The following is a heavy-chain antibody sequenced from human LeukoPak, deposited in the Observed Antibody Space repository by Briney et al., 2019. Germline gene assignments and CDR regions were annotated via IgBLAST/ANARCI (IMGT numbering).Heavy chain of an antibody. CDR3: ARRRGSISWYDFFDY. CDR1: GGSISNYY. V-gene: IGHV4-39*01. CDR2: IYYSGST. J-gene: IGHJ4*02. Sequence: SETLSLTCTVSGGSISNYYWGWIRQPPGKGLEWIGSIYYSGSTYYNPSLKSRVTIAVDTSKNQFSLKLSSVTAADTAVYYCARRRGSISWYDFFDYWGQGTLVTVSS. D-gene: IGHD6-13*01.